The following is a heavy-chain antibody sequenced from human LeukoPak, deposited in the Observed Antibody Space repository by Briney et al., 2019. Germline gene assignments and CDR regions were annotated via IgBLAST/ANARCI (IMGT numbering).Heavy chain of an antibody. CDR1: GGSFSGYY. V-gene: IGHV4-34*01. Sequence: SETLSLTCAVYGGSFSGYYWNWIRQPPEKGLEWIGEINHSGSTNYNPSLKSRVTISVDTSKNQFSLRLSSVTAADTAVYYCASHGSRELLLYYFDYWGQGTLVTVSS. CDR3: ASHGSRELLLYYFDY. CDR2: INHSGST. J-gene: IGHJ4*02. D-gene: IGHD1-26*01.